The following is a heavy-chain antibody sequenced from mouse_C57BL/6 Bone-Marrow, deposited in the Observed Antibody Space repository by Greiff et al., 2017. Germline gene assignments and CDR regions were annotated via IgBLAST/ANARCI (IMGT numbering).Heavy chain of an antibody. CDR3: ARRYYGSSYVYWYFDV. V-gene: IGHV1-55*01. CDR2: IYPGSGST. D-gene: IGHD1-1*01. Sequence: QVQLQQPGAELVKPGASVKMSCKASGYTFTSYWITWVKQRPGQGLEWIGDIYPGSGSTNYNEKFKSKATLTVDTSSSTACMQLSSLTSEDSAVYYCARRYYGSSYVYWYFDVWGTGTTVTVSS. CDR1: GYTFTSYW. J-gene: IGHJ1*03.